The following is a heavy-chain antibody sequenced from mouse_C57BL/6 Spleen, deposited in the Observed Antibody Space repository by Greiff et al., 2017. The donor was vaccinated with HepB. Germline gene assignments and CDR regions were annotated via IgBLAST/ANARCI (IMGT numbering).Heavy chain of an antibody. Sequence: QVQLKQPGAELVKPGASVKMSCKASGYTFTSYWITWVKQRPGQGLEWIGDIYPGSGSTNYNEKFKSKATLTVDTSSSTAYMQLSSLTSEDSAVYYCARWGDYDPYYFDYWGQGTTLTVSS. CDR2: IYPGSGST. CDR1: GYTFTSYW. CDR3: ARWGDYDPYYFDY. V-gene: IGHV1-55*01. J-gene: IGHJ2*01. D-gene: IGHD2-4*01.